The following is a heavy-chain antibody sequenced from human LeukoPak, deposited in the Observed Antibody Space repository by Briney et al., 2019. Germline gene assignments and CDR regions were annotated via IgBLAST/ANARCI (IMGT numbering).Heavy chain of an antibody. Sequence: GGSLRLSCEASGFTFSSYAMHWVRQAPGKGLEWVAVISYDGSNKYYADSVKGRFTISRDNSKNTLYLQMNSLRAEDTAVYYCARVPRRYSSSRLDYYFDYWGQGTLVTVPS. CDR1: GFTFSSYA. CDR2: ISYDGSNK. J-gene: IGHJ4*02. V-gene: IGHV3-30-3*01. D-gene: IGHD6-13*01. CDR3: ARVPRRYSSSRLDYYFDY.